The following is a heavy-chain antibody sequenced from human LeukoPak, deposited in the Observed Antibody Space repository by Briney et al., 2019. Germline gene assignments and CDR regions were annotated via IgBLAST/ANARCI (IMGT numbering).Heavy chain of an antibody. D-gene: IGHD6-19*01. CDR2: IYTSGST. J-gene: IGHJ3*02. V-gene: IGHV4-61*02. Sequence: SETLSLTCTVSGGSISSGSYYWNWIRQPAGKGLEWIGRIYTSGSTNYNPSLKSRVTISVDTSKNQFSLKVSSVTAADTAVYYCAPVAVGGDAFDIWGQGTMVTVSS. CDR3: APVAVGGDAFDI. CDR1: GGSISSGSYY.